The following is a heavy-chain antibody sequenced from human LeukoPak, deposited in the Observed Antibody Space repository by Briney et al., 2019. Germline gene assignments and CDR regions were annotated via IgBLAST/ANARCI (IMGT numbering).Heavy chain of an antibody. CDR2: INPNSVGT. CDR1: GYTFTVYY. J-gene: IGHJ5*02. V-gene: IGHV1-2*07. D-gene: IGHD2-2*01. CDR3: ARAGLGYCSSTSCYGANWFDP. Sequence: ASVKVSCKASGYTFTVYYMHWVRQAPAEGLEWMGWINPNSVGTDYAHKFHGRGTITRNTSISTAYMELSRLRSDDTAVYYCARAGLGYCSSTSCYGANWFDPWGQGTLVTVSS.